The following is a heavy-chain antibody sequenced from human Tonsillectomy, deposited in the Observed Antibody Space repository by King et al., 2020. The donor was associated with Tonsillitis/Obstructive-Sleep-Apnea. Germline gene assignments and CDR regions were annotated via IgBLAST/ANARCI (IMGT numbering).Heavy chain of an antibody. J-gene: IGHJ4*02. D-gene: IGHD6-6*01. CDR1: GGSVSSGGYY. Sequence: QLQESGPGLVKPSETLSLTCTVSGGSVSSGGYYWSWIRQPPGKGLEWIGVIYYSGSTNYNPSLKSRVTISVDTSKNQFSLKLTSVTAADTAMYYCARTISSASRVFDYWGQGTLVTVSS. CDR2: IYYSGST. CDR3: ARTISSASRVFDY. V-gene: IGHV4-61*08.